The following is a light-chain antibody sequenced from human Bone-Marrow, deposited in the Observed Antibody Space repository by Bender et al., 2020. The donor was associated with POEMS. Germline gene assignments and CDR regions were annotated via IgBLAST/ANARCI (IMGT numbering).Light chain of an antibody. V-gene: IGLV2-14*03. CDR2: DVS. CDR1: SSDVGAYNY. Sequence: QSALTQPASVSGSPGQSITISCTGTSSDVGAYNYVSWYQQHPGKAPKLMIYDVSNRPSGVSNRFSGSKSGNTASLSISGLQAEDEADYYCSSYMASPTRFGTGTKVTVL. J-gene: IGLJ1*01. CDR3: SSYMASPTR.